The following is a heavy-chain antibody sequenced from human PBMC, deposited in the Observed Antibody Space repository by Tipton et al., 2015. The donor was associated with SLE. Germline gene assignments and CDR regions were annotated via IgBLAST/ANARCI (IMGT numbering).Heavy chain of an antibody. Sequence: GLVKPSETLSLTCTVSGGSISSGPYFWSWIRQPAGKGLEWIGRISPSGGTNYNPSLKSRVTMSVDTSKNQFSLNLSSLTAADTAVYYCVRDKWGEYYPSTGYFWSFDPWGQGILVTVSS. V-gene: IGHV4-61*02. D-gene: IGHD3-9*01. CDR3: VRDKWGEYYPSTGYFWSFDP. J-gene: IGHJ5*02. CDR2: ISPSGGT. CDR1: GGSISSGPYF.